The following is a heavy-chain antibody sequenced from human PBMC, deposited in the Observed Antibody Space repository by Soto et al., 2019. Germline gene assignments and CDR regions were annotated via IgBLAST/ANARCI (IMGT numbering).Heavy chain of an antibody. J-gene: IGHJ4*02. Sequence: SETLSLTCTVSGGSISSYYWSWIRQPPGKGLEWIGYIYYSGSTNYNPSLKSRVTISVDTSKNQFSLKLSSVTAADTAVYYCARLYGIAAAYYWGQGTPVTVS. CDR2: IYYSGST. CDR1: GGSISSYY. D-gene: IGHD6-13*01. V-gene: IGHV4-59*08. CDR3: ARLYGIAAAYY.